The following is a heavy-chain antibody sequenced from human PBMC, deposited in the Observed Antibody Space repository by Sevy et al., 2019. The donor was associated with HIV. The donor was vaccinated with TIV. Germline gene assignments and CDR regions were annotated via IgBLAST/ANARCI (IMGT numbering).Heavy chain of an antibody. CDR3: ATTKDYYDSSAYPVDY. J-gene: IGHJ4*02. CDR1: GYTLTAFA. Sequence: ASVKVSCKVSGYTLTAFAMHWVRQAPGKGLEWMGTFDPEDDERIYAQKFQGRVSMTEDTSADTAYMELSSLRSEDTAIYYCATTKDYYDSSAYPVDYWGPGTLVTVSS. D-gene: IGHD3-22*01. V-gene: IGHV1-24*01. CDR2: FDPEDDER.